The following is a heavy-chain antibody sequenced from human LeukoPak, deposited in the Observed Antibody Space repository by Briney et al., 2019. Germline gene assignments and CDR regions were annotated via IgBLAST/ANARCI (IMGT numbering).Heavy chain of an antibody. V-gene: IGHV4-59*08. D-gene: IGHD1-26*01. J-gene: IGHJ3*02. Sequence: PSETLSLTCTVSGGSISSNYWSWMRQPPGKGLEWIGYIYYSGSTNYNPSLKSRVTISVDTSKNQFSLKLSSVTAADTAVYYCARGRGSGRADAFDIWGQGTMVTVSS. CDR2: IYYSGST. CDR3: ARGRGSGRADAFDI. CDR1: GGSISSNY.